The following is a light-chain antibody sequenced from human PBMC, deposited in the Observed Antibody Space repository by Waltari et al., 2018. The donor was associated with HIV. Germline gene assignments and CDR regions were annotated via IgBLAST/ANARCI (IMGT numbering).Light chain of an antibody. CDR3: CSYAGGYTLV. Sequence: QSALTQPRSVSGSPGQSVTISCTGTSSDVGGYNYVSWYQQHPGKAPKLMIYDVTTRPSGVPDRFCGSKSGNTASLTSAGLQAEEEADYFCCSYAGGYTLVCGGGTKLTVL. J-gene: IGLJ3*02. CDR1: SSDVGGYNY. CDR2: DVT. V-gene: IGLV2-11*01.